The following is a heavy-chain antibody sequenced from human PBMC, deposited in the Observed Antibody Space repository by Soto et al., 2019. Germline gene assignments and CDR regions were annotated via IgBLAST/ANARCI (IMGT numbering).Heavy chain of an antibody. Sequence: GGSLRLSCAASGFTFSDYYMSWIRQAPGKGLEWVSYISSSSSYTNYADSVKGRFTISRDNAKNSLYRQMNSLRAEDTAVYYCASGDYCSSTSCRGAFDIWGQGTMVTVSS. J-gene: IGHJ3*02. CDR3: ASGDYCSSTSCRGAFDI. D-gene: IGHD2-2*01. CDR1: GFTFSDYY. CDR2: ISSSSSYT. V-gene: IGHV3-11*06.